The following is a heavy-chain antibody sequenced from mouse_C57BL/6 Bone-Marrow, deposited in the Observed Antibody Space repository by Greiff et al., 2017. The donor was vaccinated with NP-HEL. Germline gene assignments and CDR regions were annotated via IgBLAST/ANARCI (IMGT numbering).Heavy chain of an antibody. V-gene: IGHV5-12*01. CDR3: ARGGYYDAMDY. CDR2: ISNGGGST. Sequence: EVQLVESGGGLVQPGGSLKLSCAASGFTFSDYYMYWVRQTPEKRLEWVAYISNGGGSTYYPDTVKGRFTISRDNAKNTLYLQMSRLKSEDTAMYYYARGGYYDAMDYWGQGTSVTVSS. D-gene: IGHD2-2*01. CDR1: GFTFSDYY. J-gene: IGHJ4*01.